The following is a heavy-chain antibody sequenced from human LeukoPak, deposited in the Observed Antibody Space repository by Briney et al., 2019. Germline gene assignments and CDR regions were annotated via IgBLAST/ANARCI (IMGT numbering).Heavy chain of an antibody. D-gene: IGHD1-14*01. Sequence: GRSLRLSCAASGFTFSSYGMHWVRQAPGKGLEWVAVIWYDGSNKYYADSVKGRFTISRDNSKNTLYLQMNSLKTEDTAVYYCTVTQVEPAPFGYWGQGTLVTVSS. CDR2: IWYDGSNK. V-gene: IGHV3-33*01. CDR3: TVTQVEPAPFGY. J-gene: IGHJ4*02. CDR1: GFTFSSYG.